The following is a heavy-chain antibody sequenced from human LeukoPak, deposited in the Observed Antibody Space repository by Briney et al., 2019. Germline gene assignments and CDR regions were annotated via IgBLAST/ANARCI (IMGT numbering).Heavy chain of an antibody. CDR2: IYHSGST. Sequence: SETLCLTCAVSGGSISSGGYSWSWIRQPAGQGLEWIGYIYHSGSTYYNPSLKSRVTISVDRSKNQFSLKLSSVTAADTAVYYCARAQRGYSYGYFDYWGQGTLVTVSS. CDR3: ARAQRGYSYGYFDY. J-gene: IGHJ4*02. CDR1: GGSISSGGYS. V-gene: IGHV4-30-2*01. D-gene: IGHD5-18*01.